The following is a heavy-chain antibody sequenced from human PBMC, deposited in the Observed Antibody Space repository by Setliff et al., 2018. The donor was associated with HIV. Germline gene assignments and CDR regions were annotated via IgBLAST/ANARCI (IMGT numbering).Heavy chain of an antibody. D-gene: IGHD6-13*01. J-gene: IGHJ4*02. V-gene: IGHV4-34*01. CDR3: AAASSWDPLLDY. Sequence: SETLSLTCAVYGGSFSGYYWSWIRQPPGKGLEWIGEINHSGSTNYNPSLKSRVTISVDTSMDQFSLKLDSVTAADTAVYYCAAASSWDPLLDYWGQGTLVTVSS. CDR1: GGSFSGYY. CDR2: INHSGST.